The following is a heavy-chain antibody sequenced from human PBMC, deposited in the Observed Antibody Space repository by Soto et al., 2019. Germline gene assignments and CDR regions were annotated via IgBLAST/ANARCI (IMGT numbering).Heavy chain of an antibody. V-gene: IGHV4-31*03. CDR1: GGSISTGGYY. D-gene: IGHD2-2*01. CDR3: SRAEVVAPAANPIQGYYYMDV. CDR2: IYYSGST. J-gene: IGHJ6*03. Sequence: QVQLQESGPGLVKPSQTLSLTCTVSGGSISTGGYYWTWIRQHPGKGLEWIGYIYYSGSTYYNPSLKSRVTISVDTSKNQFSLKLSSVTAADTAVYYCSRAEVVAPAANPIQGYYYMDVWGKGTTVTVSS.